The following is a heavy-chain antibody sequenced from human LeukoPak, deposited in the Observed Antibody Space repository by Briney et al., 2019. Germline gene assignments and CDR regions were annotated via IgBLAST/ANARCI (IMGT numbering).Heavy chain of an antibody. Sequence: PSQTLSLTCSVSGGPISRGAYYWSWVRQLPGKGLEWIGYIFSSGSTSYTPSLRSRVTVSFDTSKSHFFLNLSSVTAADTAVYYCAKGAWARILSGWFDPCGQGTLVTVSS. CDR3: AKGAWARILSGWFDP. D-gene: IGHD3-9*01. CDR2: IFSSGST. J-gene: IGHJ5*02. V-gene: IGHV4-31*03. CDR1: GGPISRGAYY.